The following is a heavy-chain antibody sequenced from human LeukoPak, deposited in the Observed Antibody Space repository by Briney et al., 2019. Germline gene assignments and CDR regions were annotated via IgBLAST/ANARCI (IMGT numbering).Heavy chain of an antibody. J-gene: IGHJ4*02. Sequence: PGGSLRLSCAASGFTFSSYSMNWVRQAPGKGLEWVSSISSSSSYIYYADSVKGRFTISRDNAKNSLYLQMNSLRAEDTAVYHCARDGQWETALDYWGQGTLVTVSS. CDR2: ISSSSSYI. CDR3: ARDGQWETALDY. D-gene: IGHD1-26*01. CDR1: GFTFSSYS. V-gene: IGHV3-21*01.